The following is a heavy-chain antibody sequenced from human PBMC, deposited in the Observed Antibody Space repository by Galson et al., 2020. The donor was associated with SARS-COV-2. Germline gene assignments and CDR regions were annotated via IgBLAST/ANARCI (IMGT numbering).Heavy chain of an antibody. Sequence: SETLSLTCTVSGGSVSSGSYYWSWIRQPPGKGLEWIGYIYYSGSTNYNPSLKSRVTISVDTSKNQFSLKLSSVTAADTAVYYCARDRADSSGWYPLGYWGQGTLVTVSS. J-gene: IGHJ4*02. CDR1: GGSVSSGSYY. CDR2: IYYSGST. V-gene: IGHV4-61*01. CDR3: ARDRADSSGWYPLGY. D-gene: IGHD6-19*01.